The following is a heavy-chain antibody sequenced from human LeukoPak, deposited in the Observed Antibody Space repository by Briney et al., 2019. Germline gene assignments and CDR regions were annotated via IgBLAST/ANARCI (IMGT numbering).Heavy chain of an antibody. J-gene: IGHJ4*02. CDR1: GYTLTELS. D-gene: IGHD2-2*01. CDR3: ATYKIYCSSTSCYGFY. V-gene: IGHV1-24*01. Sequence: GASVKVSCKVSGYTLTELSMHWVRQAPGKGLEWMGGFDPEDGETIYAQKFQGRVTMTEDTSTDTAYMELSSPRSEDTAVYYCATYKIYCSSTSCYGFYWGQGTLVTVSS. CDR2: FDPEDGET.